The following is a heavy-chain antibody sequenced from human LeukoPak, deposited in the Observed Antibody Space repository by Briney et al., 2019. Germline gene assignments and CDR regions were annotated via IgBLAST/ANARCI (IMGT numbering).Heavy chain of an antibody. D-gene: IGHD3-22*01. J-gene: IGHJ4*02. Sequence: SQTLSLTCTVSGGSISSGSYYWSWIRQPAGKGLEWIGRIYTSGSTNYNPSLKSRVTISVDTSKNQFSLKLSSVTAADTAVYYCARALSSGYYSLNYWGQGTLVTVSS. CDR2: IYTSGST. V-gene: IGHV4-61*02. CDR3: ARALSSGYYSLNY. CDR1: GGSISSGSYY.